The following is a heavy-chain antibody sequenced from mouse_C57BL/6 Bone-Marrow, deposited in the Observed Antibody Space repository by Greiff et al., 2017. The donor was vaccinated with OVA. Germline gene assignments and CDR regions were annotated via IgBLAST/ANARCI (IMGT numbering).Heavy chain of an antibody. CDR3: ARSGMITSYFDY. CDR2: INPNNGGT. Sequence: EVQLVESGPELVKPGASVKIPCKASGYTFTDYNMDWVKQSHGKSLEWIGDINPNNGGTIYNQKFKGKATSTVDKSSSTAYMELRSLTSEDTAVYYCARSGMITSYFDYWGQGTTLTVSS. D-gene: IGHD2-4*01. J-gene: IGHJ2*01. V-gene: IGHV1-18*01. CDR1: GYTFTDYN.